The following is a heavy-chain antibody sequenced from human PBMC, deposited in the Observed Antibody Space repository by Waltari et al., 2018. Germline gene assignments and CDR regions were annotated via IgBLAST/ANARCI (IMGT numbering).Heavy chain of an antibody. CDR2: ISWNSGSI. CDR1: GFTFDDYA. CDR3: AKADYYYYYYMDV. V-gene: IGHV3-9*01. Sequence: EVQLVESGGGLVQPGRSLRLSCAASGFTFDDYAMHWVRQAPGKGLEWVSGISWNSGSIGYADSVKGRFTISRDNAKNSLYLQMNSLRAEDTALYYCAKADYYYYYYMDVWGKGTTVTVSS. J-gene: IGHJ6*03.